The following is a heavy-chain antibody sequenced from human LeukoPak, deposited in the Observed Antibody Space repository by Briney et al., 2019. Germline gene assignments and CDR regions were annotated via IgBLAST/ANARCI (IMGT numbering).Heavy chain of an antibody. D-gene: IGHD3-10*01. CDR1: GGSISSSNW. V-gene: IGHV4-4*02. CDR2: IYHSGST. J-gene: IGHJ5*02. CDR3: ARTDMVRGVITRFDP. Sequence: SETLSLTCAVSGGSISSSNWWSWVRQPPGEGLEWIGEIYHSGSTNYNPSLKSRVTISVDKSKNQFSLKLSSVTAADTAVYYCARTDMVRGVITRFDPWGQGTLVTVSS.